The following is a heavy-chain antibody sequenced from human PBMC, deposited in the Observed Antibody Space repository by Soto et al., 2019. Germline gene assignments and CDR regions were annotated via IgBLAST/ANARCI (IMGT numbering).Heavy chain of an antibody. D-gene: IGHD3-16*01. V-gene: IGHV4-34*01. CDR2: INYSEDT. CDR3: ARAHHYVWGSHRNWLGL. J-gene: IGHJ5*02. Sequence: PSETLSLTCAVYRGALSGYSWNWIRQPPGKGLEWIGEINYSEDTNPTYNPSLKSRVTISADRTNNQLFLRLTSVTAADTAIYYCARAHHYVWGSHRNWLGLWGQGTQVTVYS. CDR1: RGALSGYS.